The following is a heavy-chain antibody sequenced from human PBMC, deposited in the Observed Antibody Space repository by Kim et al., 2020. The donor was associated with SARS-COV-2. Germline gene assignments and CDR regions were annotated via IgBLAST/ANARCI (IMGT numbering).Heavy chain of an antibody. J-gene: IGHJ6*01. D-gene: IGHD3-3*01. CDR2: VFYSGAT. CDR1: GASVSSYY. CDR3: ARVSTIFGAGYTERYGMD. Sequence: SETLSLTCTVSGASVSSYYWTWIRQAPGKGLEWIGSVFYSGATYYHPSLKSRLSMSMDTSKSQISLKLSSVTAADTAVYYCARVSTIFGAGYTERYGMD. V-gene: IGHV4-59*02.